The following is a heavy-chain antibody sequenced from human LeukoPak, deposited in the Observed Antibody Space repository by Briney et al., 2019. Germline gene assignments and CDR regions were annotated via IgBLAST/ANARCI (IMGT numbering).Heavy chain of an antibody. J-gene: IGHJ4*02. CDR2: IYYSGST. CDR1: GGSISSYY. CDR3: ARGYSSSWYWDQYYFDY. Sequence: SETLSLTCTVSGGSISSYYWSWIRQPPGKGLEWIGYIYYSGSTNYNPSLKSRVTISVDTSKNQFSLKLSSVTAADTAVYHCARGYSSSWYWDQYYFDYWGQGTLVTVSS. V-gene: IGHV4-59*01. D-gene: IGHD6-13*01.